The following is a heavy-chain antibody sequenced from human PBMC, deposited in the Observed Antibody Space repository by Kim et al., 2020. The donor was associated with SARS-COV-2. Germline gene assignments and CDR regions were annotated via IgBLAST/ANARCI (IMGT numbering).Heavy chain of an antibody. Sequence: GKGRFTISRDNAKNSLYLQMNSLRAEDTAVYYCARDQGSSSWYYYYGMVVWGQGTTVTVSS. J-gene: IGHJ6*02. CDR3: ARDQGSSSWYYYYGMVV. V-gene: IGHV3-21*01. D-gene: IGHD6-13*01.